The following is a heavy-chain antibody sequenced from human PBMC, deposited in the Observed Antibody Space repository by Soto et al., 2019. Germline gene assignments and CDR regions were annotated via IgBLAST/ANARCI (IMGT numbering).Heavy chain of an antibody. D-gene: IGHD2-8*01. CDR2: IRSKANSYLT. Sequence: PGGSLRLSCAASGFTFSDSAMHWVRQASGKGLEWVARIRSKANSYLTAYAVSVEGRFSISRDDSKNTTYLEMNSLKTEDTAMYYCTRGGTMGLNDYWGHGTLVTLSS. J-gene: IGHJ4*01. CDR1: GFTFSDSA. CDR3: TRGGTMGLNDY. V-gene: IGHV3-73*01.